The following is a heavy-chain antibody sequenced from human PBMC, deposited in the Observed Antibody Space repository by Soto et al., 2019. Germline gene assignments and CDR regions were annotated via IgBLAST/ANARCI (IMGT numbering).Heavy chain of an antibody. CDR1: GFTFDDYA. Sequence: GGSLRLSCAASGFTFDDYAMHWVRQAPGKGLEWVSGISWNSGSIGYADSVKGRFTISRDNAKNSLYLQMNSLRAEDTALYYCAKDAGYDTLPHAFDIWGQGTMVTV. CDR3: AKDAGYDTLPHAFDI. D-gene: IGHD3-22*01. CDR2: ISWNSGSI. J-gene: IGHJ3*02. V-gene: IGHV3-9*01.